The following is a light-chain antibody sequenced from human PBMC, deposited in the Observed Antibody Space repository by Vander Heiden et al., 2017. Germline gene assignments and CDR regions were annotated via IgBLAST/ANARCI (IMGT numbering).Light chain of an antibody. J-gene: IGLJ2*01. CDR3: SSYTSSTTLI. CDR2: DVS. CDR1: SSDVGGYNY. V-gene: IGLV2-14*01. Sequence: QSALTQPASVSGSPGQPITISCTGTSSDVGGYNYVSWYQQHSGKAPKVMIYDVSNRPSGVSNRFSGSKSGNTASLTISGLQAEDEADYYCSSYTSSTTLIFGGGTKLTVL.